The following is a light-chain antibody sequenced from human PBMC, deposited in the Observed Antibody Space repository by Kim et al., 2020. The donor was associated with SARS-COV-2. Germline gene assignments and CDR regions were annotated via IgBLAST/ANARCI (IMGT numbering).Light chain of an antibody. CDR3: QSYDSSLSGVV. CDR2: GNS. J-gene: IGLJ2*01. Sequence: RVTQSCSGRDSKRGADYNLDGYQQLQGTAPKVVIYGNSNRPSGVPDRFSGSKSGTSASLAITGLQAEDEADYYCQSYDSSLSGVVFGGGTQLTVL. V-gene: IGLV1-40*01. CDR1: DSKRGADYN.